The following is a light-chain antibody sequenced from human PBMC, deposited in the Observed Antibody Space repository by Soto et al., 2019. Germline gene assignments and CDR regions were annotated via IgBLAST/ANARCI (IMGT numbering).Light chain of an antibody. Sequence: ENVLTQSPGTLSLSPGERATLSCRASQTVYNGFLAWYQQKPGQAPRLLIYGASSRATGIPDRFSGSGSATDFTLTISRLEPEDFAVYYCQQYGSSPYTFGLGTKVDI. V-gene: IGKV3-20*01. CDR1: QTVYNGF. J-gene: IGKJ2*01. CDR3: QQYGSSPYT. CDR2: GAS.